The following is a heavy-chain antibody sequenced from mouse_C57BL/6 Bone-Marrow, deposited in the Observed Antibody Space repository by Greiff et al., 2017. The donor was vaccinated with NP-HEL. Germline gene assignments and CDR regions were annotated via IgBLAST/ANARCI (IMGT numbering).Heavy chain of an antibody. CDR3: ARGRGYDWFAY. CDR2: IDPSDSYT. V-gene: IGHV1-59*01. CDR1: GYTFTSYW. Sequence: VQLQQPGAELVRPGTSVKLSCKASGYTFTSYWMHWVKQRPGQGLEWIGVIDPSDSYTNYNQKFKGKATLTVDTSSSTAYMQLSSLTSEDSAVYYCARGRGYDWFAYWGQGTLVTVSA. J-gene: IGHJ3*01. D-gene: IGHD2-2*01.